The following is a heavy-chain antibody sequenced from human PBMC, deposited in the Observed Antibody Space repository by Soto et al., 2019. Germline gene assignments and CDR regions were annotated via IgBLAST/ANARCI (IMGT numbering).Heavy chain of an antibody. CDR2: ISSSSSYI. Sequence: VGSLRLSCAASGFTFSSYSMNWVRQAPGKGLEWVSSISSSSSYIYYADSVKGRFTISRDNAKNSLYLQMNSLRAEDTAVYYCARDRRLDYYYYGMDVWGQGTTVTVSS. D-gene: IGHD5-12*01. CDR3: ARDRRLDYYYYGMDV. CDR1: GFTFSSYS. J-gene: IGHJ6*02. V-gene: IGHV3-21*01.